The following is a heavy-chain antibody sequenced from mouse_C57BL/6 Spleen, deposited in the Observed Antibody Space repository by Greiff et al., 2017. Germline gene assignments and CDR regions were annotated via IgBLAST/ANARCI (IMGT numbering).Heavy chain of an antibody. J-gene: IGHJ2*01. V-gene: IGHV1-54*01. D-gene: IGHD1-1*01. CDR2: INPGSGGT. CDR3: ARRDYYGSGYRSYFDY. CDR1: GYAFTNYL. Sequence: QVQLKESGAELVRPGTSVKVSCKASGYAFTNYLIEWVKQRPGQGLEWIGVINPGSGGTNYNEKFKGKATLTADKSSSTAYMQLSSLTSEDSAVYFCARRDYYGSGYRSYFDYWGQGTTLTVSS.